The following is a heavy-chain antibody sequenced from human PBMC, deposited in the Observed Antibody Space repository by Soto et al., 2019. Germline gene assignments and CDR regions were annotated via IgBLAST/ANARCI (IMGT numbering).Heavy chain of an antibody. V-gene: IGHV3-48*03. CDR2: ISSSGSTI. Sequence: GGSLRLSCAASGLTFSSYEMNWVRQAPGKGLEWVSYISSSGSTIYYADSVKGRFTISRDNAKNSLYLQMNSLRAEDTAVYYCARSPFYFDYWGQGTLVTVSS. CDR1: GLTFSSYE. J-gene: IGHJ4*02. CDR3: ARSPFYFDY.